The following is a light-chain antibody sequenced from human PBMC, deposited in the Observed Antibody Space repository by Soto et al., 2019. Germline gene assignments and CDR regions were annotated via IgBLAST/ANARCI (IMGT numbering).Light chain of an antibody. CDR3: QQYGSSPEYT. J-gene: IGKJ2*01. Sequence: PGERATLSCRASQSVSSSYLAWYQQKPGQAPRLLIYGASSRATGIPDRFSGSGSGTDFTLTISRLEPEDFAVYYCQQYGSSPEYTFGQGTKLEIK. CDR1: QSVSSSY. V-gene: IGKV3-20*01. CDR2: GAS.